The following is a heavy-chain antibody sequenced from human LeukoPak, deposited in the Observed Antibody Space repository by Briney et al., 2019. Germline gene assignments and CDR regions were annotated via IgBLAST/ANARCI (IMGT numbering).Heavy chain of an antibody. CDR1: GGSFSGYY. J-gene: IGHJ4*02. V-gene: IGHV4-34*01. D-gene: IGHD3-10*01. Sequence: SETLSLTCAVYGGSFSGYYWSWIRQPPGKGLEWIGSIYHSGSTYYNPSLKSRVTISVDTSKNQFSLKLSSVTAADTAVYYCARGLITMVRGVPDYWGQGTLVTVSS. CDR3: ARGLITMVRGVPDY. CDR2: IYHSGST.